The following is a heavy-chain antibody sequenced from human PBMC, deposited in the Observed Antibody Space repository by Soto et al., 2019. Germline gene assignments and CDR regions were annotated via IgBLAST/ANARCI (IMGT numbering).Heavy chain of an antibody. D-gene: IGHD2-15*01. Sequence: ASVKVSCKASGGTFSSYAIDWVRQAPGQGLEWMGGISPIIGTTKYAQKLQGRVTMTTDTSTSTAYMELRSLRSDDTAVYYCARDSPNPVVVAASCWFDPWGQGTRVTVSS. CDR3: ARDSPNPVVVAASCWFDP. J-gene: IGHJ5*02. CDR1: GGTFSSYA. CDR2: ISPIIGTT. V-gene: IGHV1-18*01.